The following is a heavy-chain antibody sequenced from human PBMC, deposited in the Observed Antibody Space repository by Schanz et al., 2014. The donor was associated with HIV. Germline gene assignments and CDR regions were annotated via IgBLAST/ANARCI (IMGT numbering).Heavy chain of an antibody. D-gene: IGHD3-16*01. J-gene: IGHJ6*02. CDR1: GFTFSSYG. CDR3: ARVANWDYYGMDV. CDR2: ISYDGSNK. V-gene: IGHV3-30*03. Sequence: QVQLVESGGGVVQPGRSLRLSCADSGFTFSSYGMHWVRQGPGKGLEGVAVISYDGSNKYYADSVKGRFTISRDNSKNTLYLQMNSLRAEDTAVYYCARVANWDYYGMDVWGRGTTVTVSS.